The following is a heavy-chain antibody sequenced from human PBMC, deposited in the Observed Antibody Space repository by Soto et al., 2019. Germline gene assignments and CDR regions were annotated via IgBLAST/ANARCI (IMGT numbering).Heavy chain of an antibody. CDR2: IYYSGST. V-gene: IGHV4-59*08. Sequence: SETLSLTCTVSGGSISSYYWSWIRQPPGKGLEWIRYIYYSGSTNYNPSLKSRVTISVDTSKNQFSLKLSSVTAADTAVYYCSRHHDYGRNLFNLWAQGTLVIGSS. CDR3: SRHHDYGRNLFNL. D-gene: IGHD4-17*01. J-gene: IGHJ5*02. CDR1: GGSISSYY.